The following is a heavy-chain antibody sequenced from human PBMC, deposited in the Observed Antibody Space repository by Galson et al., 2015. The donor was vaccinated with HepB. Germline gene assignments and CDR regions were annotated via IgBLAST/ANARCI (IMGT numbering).Heavy chain of an antibody. Sequence: SVKVSCKASGYTFTYRYLHWVRQAPGQALEWMGWNSAYNGNTNYAQKFQDRVTVTTDISTRTAYMELRNLRSDDTAVYYCARVPIRGAPQHFDYWGQGTLITVSS. CDR3: ARVPIRGAPQHFDY. J-gene: IGHJ4*02. V-gene: IGHV1-18*04. CDR2: NSAYNGNT. CDR1: GYTFTYRY. D-gene: IGHD3-10*01.